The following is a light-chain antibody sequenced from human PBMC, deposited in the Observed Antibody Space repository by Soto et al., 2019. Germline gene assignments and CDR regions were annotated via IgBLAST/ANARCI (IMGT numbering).Light chain of an antibody. V-gene: IGKV1D-16*01. CDR2: AAS. Sequence: DIQITQCQSSLSASVGDRVTITCRASQGIAKSLAWYQQKPEKAPKSLIYAASNLQSGVPSRFSGSGSGTEFTLTISSLQPEDFATYYCQQYISYPITFGQGTRLEIK. J-gene: IGKJ5*01. CDR3: QQYISYPIT. CDR1: QGIAKS.